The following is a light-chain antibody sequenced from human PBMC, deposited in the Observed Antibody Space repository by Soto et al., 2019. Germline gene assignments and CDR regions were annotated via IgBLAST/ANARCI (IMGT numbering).Light chain of an antibody. Sequence: DIVLTQSPDSLAVSLGERATIYCKSSQSVLHSSNNKDYLAWYQQKPGQSPKLLIYWASTRESGVPDRFSGSGSATEFTLTISSLQAKDVAVYYCQQYYSTPFTFGPGTKVDIK. J-gene: IGKJ3*01. CDR2: WAS. CDR3: QQYYSTPFT. CDR1: QSVLHSSNNKDY. V-gene: IGKV4-1*01.